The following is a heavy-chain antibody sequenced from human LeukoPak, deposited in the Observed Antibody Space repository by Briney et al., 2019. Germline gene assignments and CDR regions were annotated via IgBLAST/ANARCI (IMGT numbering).Heavy chain of an antibody. D-gene: IGHD6-19*01. J-gene: IGHJ4*02. CDR2: ILEDGSHQ. Sequence: GGSLRLSCAASGFTFSNYIMHWVRQAPGKGLDWVAVILEDGSHQYYADSVKGRFTISRDNSKNTLFLQMNTLRGEDTAMHYCARVQGGGYRTADYWGQGALVTVSS. CDR3: ARVQGGGYRTADY. V-gene: IGHV3-30*03. CDR1: GFTFSNYI.